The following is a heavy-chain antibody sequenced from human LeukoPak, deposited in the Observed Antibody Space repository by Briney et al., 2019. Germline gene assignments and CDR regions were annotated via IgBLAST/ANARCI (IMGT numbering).Heavy chain of an antibody. CDR3: ARDFLVGKIAPFDY. V-gene: IGHV3-21*01. Sequence: GGSLRLSCAASGFTFSSYSMNWVRQAPGKGLEWVSSISSSSSYIYYADSVKGRFTISRDNAKNSLYLQINSLRAEDTAVYYCARDFLVGKIAPFDYWGQGTLVTVSS. D-gene: IGHD6-13*01. CDR1: GFTFSSYS. CDR2: ISSSSSYI. J-gene: IGHJ4*02.